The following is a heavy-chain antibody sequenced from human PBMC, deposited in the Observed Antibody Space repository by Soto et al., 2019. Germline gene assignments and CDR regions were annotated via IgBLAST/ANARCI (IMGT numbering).Heavy chain of an antibody. CDR2: TYYRSKWYN. Sequence: SQTLSLTCAISGDSVSSNSAAWNWIRQSPSRGLEWLGRTYYRSKWYNDYAVSVKSRITINPDTSKNQFSLQLNSVTPEDTAVYYFARETQYCTNGVCFTIQDYWGQGTLVTVSS. CDR3: ARETQYCTNGVCFTIQDY. D-gene: IGHD2-8*01. CDR1: GDSVSSNSAA. V-gene: IGHV6-1*01. J-gene: IGHJ4*02.